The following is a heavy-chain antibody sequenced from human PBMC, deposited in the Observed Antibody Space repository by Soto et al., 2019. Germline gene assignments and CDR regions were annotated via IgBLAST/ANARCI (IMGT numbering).Heavy chain of an antibody. D-gene: IGHD1-26*01. CDR1: GGSISSYY. CDR3: AATSGSYYSDY. CDR2: IYYSGST. Sequence: SETLSLTCTVSGGSISSYYWSWIRQPPGKGLEWIGYIYYSGSTNYNPSLKSRVTISVDTSKNQFSLKLSSVTAADTAVYYCAATSGSYYSDYWGQRTLVTVSS. J-gene: IGHJ4*02. V-gene: IGHV4-59*08.